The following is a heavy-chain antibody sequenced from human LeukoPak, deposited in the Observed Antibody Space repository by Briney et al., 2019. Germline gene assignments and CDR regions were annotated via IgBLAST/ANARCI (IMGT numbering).Heavy chain of an antibody. CDR3: ARGTRGYSGYPQAFDY. V-gene: IGHV3-21*01. CDR1: GFTFSSYS. CDR2: ISSSSSYI. J-gene: IGHJ4*02. Sequence: PGGSLRLSCAASGFTFSSYSMNWVRQAPGKGLEWVSSISSSSSYIYYADSVKGRFTISRDNAKNSLYLQMNSLRAEDTAVYYCARGTRGYSGYPQAFDYWDQGTLVTVSS. D-gene: IGHD5-12*01.